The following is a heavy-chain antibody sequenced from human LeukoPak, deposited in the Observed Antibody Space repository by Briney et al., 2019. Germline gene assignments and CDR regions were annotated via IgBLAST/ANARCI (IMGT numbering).Heavy chain of an antibody. V-gene: IGHV4-34*01. D-gene: IGHD1-26*01. CDR2: INHSGST. CDR1: GFTFSSYG. J-gene: IGHJ4*02. CDR3: ARPQRGGSYLSYYFDY. Sequence: KSGGSLRLSCAASGFTFSSYGMSWVRQPPGKGLEWIGEINHSGSTNYNPSLKSRVTISVDTSKNQFSLKLSSVTAADTAVYYCARPQRGGSYLSYYFDYWGQGTLVTVSS.